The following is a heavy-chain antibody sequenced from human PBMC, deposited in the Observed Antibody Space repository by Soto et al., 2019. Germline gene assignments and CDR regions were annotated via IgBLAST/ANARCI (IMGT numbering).Heavy chain of an antibody. D-gene: IGHD6-19*01. V-gene: IGHV3-30-3*01. CDR1: GFTFSSYA. J-gene: IGHJ1*01. CDR3: ATSITVAGEYFQH. CDR2: ISYDGSNK. Sequence: SCKTSGFTFSSYAMHWVRQDPGKGLEWVAVISYDGSNKYYTDSVKGRFTISRDNSKNRLNLQMNSLRAEDTAVYYCATSITVAGEYFQHWGQGTLVTVSS.